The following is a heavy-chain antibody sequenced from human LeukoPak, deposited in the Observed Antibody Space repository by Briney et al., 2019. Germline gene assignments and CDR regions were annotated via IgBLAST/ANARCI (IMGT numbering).Heavy chain of an antibody. V-gene: IGHV5-51*01. CDR1: GYHFTNFW. CDR2: IYPGDSDT. Sequence: GESLQISCKGSGYHFTNFWIGWVRQMSGKGLEWMGIIYPGDSDTKYSPSFRGQVTISADKSISTAYLQWSSLRASDTAMYYCARRKVGYCSGGSCYNWFDPWGQGTLVTVSS. J-gene: IGHJ5*02. CDR3: ARRKVGYCSGGSCYNWFDP. D-gene: IGHD2-15*01.